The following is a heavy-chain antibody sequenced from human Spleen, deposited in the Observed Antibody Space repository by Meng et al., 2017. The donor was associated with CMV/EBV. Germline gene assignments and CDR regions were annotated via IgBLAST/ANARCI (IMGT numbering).Heavy chain of an antibody. CDR3: ARAGRRMENDY. CDR1: GDTFTGYF. V-gene: IGHV1-2*02. Sequence: ASVKDSCKASGDTFTGYFMNWVRQAPGQGLEWMGGINPNNGGTKYVQRFQGRVTMARDTSISTAYMELSRLRSEDTAVYYCARAGRRMENDYWGQESLVTVSS. J-gene: IGHJ4*02. CDR2: INPNNGGT. D-gene: IGHD1-1*01.